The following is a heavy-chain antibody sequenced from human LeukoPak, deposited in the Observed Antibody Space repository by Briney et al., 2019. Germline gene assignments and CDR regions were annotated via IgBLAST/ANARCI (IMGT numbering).Heavy chain of an antibody. J-gene: IGHJ4*02. CDR1: GFTFSSYG. CDR3: ARDPPDY. Sequence: GGSLRLSCAASGFTFSSYGMNWVRQAPGKGLEWVSYITSSTTIFYADSVKGRFTISRDNAKDSLYLKMSSLRDEDTAMYYCARDPPDYWGQGTLVTVSS. V-gene: IGHV3-48*02. CDR2: ITSSTTI.